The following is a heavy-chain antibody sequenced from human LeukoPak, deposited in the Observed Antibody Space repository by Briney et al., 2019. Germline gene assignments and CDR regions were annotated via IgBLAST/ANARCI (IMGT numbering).Heavy chain of an antibody. D-gene: IGHD3-16*02. Sequence: SETLSLTCTVSGGSISSSSYYWGWIRQPPGKGLEWIGSIYYSVSTYYNPSLNSRVTISVDTSKNQCSLNLSSVTAADTAVYYCARSYRSRPFDYWGQGTLVTVSS. CDR3: ARSYRSRPFDY. CDR2: IYYSVST. V-gene: IGHV4-39*01. J-gene: IGHJ4*02. CDR1: GGSISSSSYY.